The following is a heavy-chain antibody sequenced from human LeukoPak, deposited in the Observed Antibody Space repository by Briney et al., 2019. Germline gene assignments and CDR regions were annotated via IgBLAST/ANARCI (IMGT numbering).Heavy chain of an antibody. Sequence: GGSLRLSCAASGFTFGSYAMNWVRQAPGKGLEWVSCISSGSDYIYYADSVKGRFTISRDNAKNSLYLQMNSLRAEDTAVYYCARDRYYGSGRHGPHDYWGQGTLVTVSS. V-gene: IGHV3-21*01. CDR3: ARDRYYGSGRHGPHDY. CDR2: ISSGSDYI. CDR1: GFTFGSYA. D-gene: IGHD3-10*01. J-gene: IGHJ4*02.